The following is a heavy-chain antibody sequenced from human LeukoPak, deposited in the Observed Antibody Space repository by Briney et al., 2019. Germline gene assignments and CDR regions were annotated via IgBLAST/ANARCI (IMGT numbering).Heavy chain of an antibody. J-gene: IGHJ4*02. CDR2: VNNDGSST. CDR1: GFSFSSYW. D-gene: IGHD6-19*01. V-gene: IGHV3-74*01. Sequence: QPGGSLRLSCGASGFSFSSYWMHWVRQAPGKGLMWVSRVNNDGSSTTYADSVEGRFTISRDNARNTLYLQMNSLRAEGTAVYYCARSSYPYYFDYWGQGTLVTVSS. CDR3: ARSSYPYYFDY.